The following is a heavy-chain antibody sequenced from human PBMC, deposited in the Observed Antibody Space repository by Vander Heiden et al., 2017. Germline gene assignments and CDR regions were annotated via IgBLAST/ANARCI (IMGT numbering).Heavy chain of an antibody. CDR3: ARVRDYFDY. CDR1: GFTFSSYE. Sequence: EVQLVESGGGLVQPGGSLRLSCAASGFTFSSYEMNWVRQAPGKGLEWVSYISSSGSTIYYADSVKGRFTISRDNAKNSLYLKMNSLRAEDTAVYYWARVRDYFDYWGQGNLVTVSS. CDR2: ISSSGSTI. V-gene: IGHV3-48*03. J-gene: IGHJ4*02.